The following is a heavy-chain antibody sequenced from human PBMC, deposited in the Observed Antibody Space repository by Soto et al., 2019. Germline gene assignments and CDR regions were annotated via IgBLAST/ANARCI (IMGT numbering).Heavy chain of an antibody. J-gene: IGHJ4*02. D-gene: IGHD2-2*02. V-gene: IGHV5-51*01. Sequence: PGESLKISCKGSGYSSTIYWIAWVRQMPGKGLEWMGIIYPDDSDTRYSPSFQGQVTISADKSISTAYLQWSSLKASDTAMYYCARGYCSSSSCYKGFDYWGQGTLVTVSS. CDR2: IYPDDSDT. CDR1: GYSSTIYW. CDR3: ARGYCSSSSCYKGFDY.